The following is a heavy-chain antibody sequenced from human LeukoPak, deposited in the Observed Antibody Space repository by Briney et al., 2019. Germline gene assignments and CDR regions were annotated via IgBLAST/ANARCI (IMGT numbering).Heavy chain of an antibody. V-gene: IGHV1-2*02. J-gene: IGHJ4*02. CDR1: GYTFTGFY. CDR3: ARYAATTVTTD. CDR2: INPNSGGT. Sequence: VASVKVSCKTSGYTFTGFYLHWVRQAPGQGLEWMGWINPNSGGTNYAQKFQGRVTLTRDTSISTAYMELSRLSADDRAVYFCARYAATTVTTDWGQGTLVGVCS. D-gene: IGHD4-11*01.